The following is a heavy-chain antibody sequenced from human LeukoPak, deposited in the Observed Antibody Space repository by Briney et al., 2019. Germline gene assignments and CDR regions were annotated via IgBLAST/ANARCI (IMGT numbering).Heavy chain of an antibody. V-gene: IGHV4-34*01. Sequence: KPSETLSLTCAVYGGSFSGYYWSWIRQPPGKGLEWIGEINHSGSTNYNPSLKSRVTISVDTSKNQFSLKLSSVTAADTAVYYCARHMTITMVRGVTFGYDWFDPWGQGTLVTVSS. J-gene: IGHJ5*02. D-gene: IGHD3-10*01. CDR2: INHSGST. CDR3: ARHMTITMVRGVTFGYDWFDP. CDR1: GGSFSGYY.